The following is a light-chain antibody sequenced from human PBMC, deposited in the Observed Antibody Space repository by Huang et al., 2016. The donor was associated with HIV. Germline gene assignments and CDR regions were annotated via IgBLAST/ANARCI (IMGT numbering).Light chain of an antibody. Sequence: EIVLTQSPGTLSLSPGERATLSCRASQSVSSNYLAWYQQKPGQDPRLVIHGASTRATGIADRFSGSGSGTEFTLTISRMVPNDFALYFCQQYGNSPPTFGGGTKVEIK. J-gene: IGKJ4*01. CDR3: QQYGNSPPT. CDR1: QSVSSNY. CDR2: GAS. V-gene: IGKV3-20*01.